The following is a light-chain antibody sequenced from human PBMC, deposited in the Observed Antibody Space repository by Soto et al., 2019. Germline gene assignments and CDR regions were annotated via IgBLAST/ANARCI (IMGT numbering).Light chain of an antibody. CDR2: SSD. CDR1: SSNIGSNT. J-gene: IGLJ3*02. Sequence: QSVLTQPPSASETPGQRVTISCSGSSSNIGSNTVNWYHQLPGTAPKLLIHSSDQRPSGVPDRFSGSKSGTSASLAISGLQSEDEADYYCAAWDDSLNVVVFGGGTKLT. CDR3: AAWDDSLNVVV. V-gene: IGLV1-44*01.